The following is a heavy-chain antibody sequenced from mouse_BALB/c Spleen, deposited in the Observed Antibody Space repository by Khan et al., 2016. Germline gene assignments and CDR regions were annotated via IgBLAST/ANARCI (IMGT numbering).Heavy chain of an antibody. V-gene: IGHV2-6-7*01. J-gene: IGHJ3*01. CDR2: IWGDGRT. CDR1: GFSLTGYG. D-gene: IGHD2-12*01. CDR3: SSDYDGVAY. Sequence: QVQLKQSGPGLVAPSQSLSITCTVSGFSLTGYGANWVRQPPGKGLEWLGKIWGDGRTDYNSALKSRVSISKDNSKSQVFLKMNSLQTDDTANYYCSSDYDGVAYWGQGTLVIVSA.